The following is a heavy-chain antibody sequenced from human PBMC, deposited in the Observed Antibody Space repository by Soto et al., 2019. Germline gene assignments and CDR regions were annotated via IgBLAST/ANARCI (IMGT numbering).Heavy chain of an antibody. D-gene: IGHD3-22*01. Sequence: EVQLLESGGGLVQPGGSLRLSCAASGFTFSNYAMSWVRQAPGKGLEWVSAIIGSGGTTYYADSVKGRFTISRDNSKNTLDLQMNSLRAEDTAIYYCAKARGSGYYYDWNFDLWGRGTLVTVSS. V-gene: IGHV3-23*01. J-gene: IGHJ2*01. CDR3: AKARGSGYYYDWNFDL. CDR2: IIGSGGTT. CDR1: GFTFSNYA.